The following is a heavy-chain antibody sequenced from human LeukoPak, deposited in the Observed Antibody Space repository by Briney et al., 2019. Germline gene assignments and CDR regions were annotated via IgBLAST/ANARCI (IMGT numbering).Heavy chain of an antibody. Sequence: GSLRLSCAASGFTSSNYWMSWVRQAPGKGLEWVANIKQDGGVKNYVDSVKGRFTISRDNAQNSLYLQINNLRAEDTAVYYCARTTGWAYFDYWGQGTLVTVSS. J-gene: IGHJ4*02. V-gene: IGHV3-7*01. CDR2: IKQDGGVK. CDR1: GFTSSNYW. CDR3: ARTTGWAYFDY. D-gene: IGHD1-14*01.